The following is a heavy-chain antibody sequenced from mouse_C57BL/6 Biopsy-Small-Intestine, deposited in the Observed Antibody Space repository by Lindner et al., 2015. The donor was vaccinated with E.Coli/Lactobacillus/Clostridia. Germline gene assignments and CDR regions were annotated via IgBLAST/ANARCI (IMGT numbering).Heavy chain of an antibody. CDR2: IDPENGDT. Sequence: EVQLQESGAELVRPGASVKLSCTPSGFNIKDDYMHWVKQRPEQGLEWIGRIDPENGDTEYASKFQGKATITADTSSNTAYLQLSSLTSEDTAVYYCTLGDREGYYYAMDYWGQGTSVTVSS. CDR1: GFNIKDDY. D-gene: IGHD2-14*01. J-gene: IGHJ4*01. V-gene: IGHV14-4*01. CDR3: TLGDREGYYYAMDY.